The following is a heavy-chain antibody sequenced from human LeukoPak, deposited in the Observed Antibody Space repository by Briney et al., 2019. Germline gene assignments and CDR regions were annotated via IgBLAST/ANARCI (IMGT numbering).Heavy chain of an antibody. CDR1: GYTVSNYG. CDR3: ARLNGYCSSTSCFCGRYTLDI. J-gene: IGHJ6*02. V-gene: IGHV1-18*01. D-gene: IGHD2-2*01. Sequence: ASVTVSFTASGYTVSNYGITWVRQAPGQGMEGMGLITAYNGNTNYSQKVQGRVSMTTDTDTSRAYMELRSLRSNDTAMYYCARLNGYCSSTSCFCGRYTLDIWGQGTTVTVSS. CDR2: ITAYNGNT.